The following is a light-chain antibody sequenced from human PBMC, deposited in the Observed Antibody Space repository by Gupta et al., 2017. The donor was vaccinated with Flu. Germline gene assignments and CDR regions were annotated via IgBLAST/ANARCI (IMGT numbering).Light chain of an antibody. CDR2: EGS. V-gene: IGLV2-23*03. Sequence: QSALTQPASVSASPGQPITISCTGTSSDVGSYNLVSWYQQHPGKAPKLMIYEGSKRPSGVSNRFSGSKSGNTASLTISGLQAEDEADYYCCSYAGSSTFGVVFGGGTKLTVL. CDR3: CSYAGSSTFGVV. J-gene: IGLJ2*01. CDR1: SSDVGSYNL.